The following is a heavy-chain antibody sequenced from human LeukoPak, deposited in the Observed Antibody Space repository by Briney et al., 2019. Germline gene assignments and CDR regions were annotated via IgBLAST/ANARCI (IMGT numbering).Heavy chain of an antibody. Sequence: GGSLRLSCAASGFTFSSYWMSWVRQAPGKGLEWVANINPDGSEKYYMDSVKGRFTISRDNAKYSLSLQMNNLRATDTALYYCARADLDWGQGTLVSVSA. V-gene: IGHV3-7*01. CDR1: GFTFSSYW. CDR2: INPDGSEK. J-gene: IGHJ4*02. CDR3: ARADLD.